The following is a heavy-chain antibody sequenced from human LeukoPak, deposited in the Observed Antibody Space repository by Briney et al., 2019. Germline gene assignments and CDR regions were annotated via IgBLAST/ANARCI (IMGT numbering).Heavy chain of an antibody. CDR3: ARVGSSGSFDY. Sequence: AGGSLRLSCSASGFTFSSDSMHWIRQAPGKGLEYVSAIGYGGDTYYANSVKGRFTISRDNSKNTLYLQMGSLRAEDMAVYYCARVGSSGSFDYWGQGTLVTVSS. D-gene: IGHD6-19*01. V-gene: IGHV3-64*01. CDR1: GFTFSSDS. CDR2: IGYGGDT. J-gene: IGHJ4*02.